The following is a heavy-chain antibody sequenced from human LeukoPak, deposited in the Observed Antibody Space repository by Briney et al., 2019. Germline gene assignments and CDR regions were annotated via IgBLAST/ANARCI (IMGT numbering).Heavy chain of an antibody. CDR3: AKDKGAHDSSGWYWGAFDI. D-gene: IGHD6-19*01. Sequence: GRSLRLSCAASGFTFSSYGMHWVRQAPGKGLEWVAVIWYDGSNKYYADSVKGRFTISRDNSKNTLYLQMNSLRAEDTAVYYCAKDKGAHDSSGWYWGAFDIWGQGTVVTVSS. CDR2: IWYDGSNK. CDR1: GFTFSSYG. V-gene: IGHV3-33*06. J-gene: IGHJ3*02.